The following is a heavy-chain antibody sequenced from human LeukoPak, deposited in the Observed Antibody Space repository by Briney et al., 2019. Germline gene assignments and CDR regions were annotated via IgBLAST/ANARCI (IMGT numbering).Heavy chain of an antibody. V-gene: IGHV1-69*13. J-gene: IGHJ5*02. CDR2: IIPIFGTA. D-gene: IGHD2-2*01. CDR1: GGTFSRYA. Sequence: SVKVSCKASGGTFSRYAMSWVRQAPGQGLERMGGIIPIFGTASFAQKFQGRVTITADESTGTAYMELSSLRSEDTAVYYCARVVTPRYCSTPSCYWKGWFDPWGQGTLVTVSS. CDR3: ARVVTPRYCSTPSCYWKGWFDP.